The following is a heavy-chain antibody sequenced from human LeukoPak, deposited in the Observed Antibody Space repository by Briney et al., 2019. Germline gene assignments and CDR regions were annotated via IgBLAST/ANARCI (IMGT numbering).Heavy chain of an antibody. J-gene: IGHJ4*02. CDR1: GFTFSTYA. D-gene: IGHD2-2*01. Sequence: GGSLRLSCAASGFTFSTYAVSWIRQAPGKWLEWVSIISGSGGRTYYADSVKGRFNISRDNSKNTLYLQMNSLRAEDTAVYYCARERCSSTSCYGDYWGQGTLVTVSS. V-gene: IGHV3-23*01. CDR3: ARERCSSTSCYGDY. CDR2: ISGSGGRT.